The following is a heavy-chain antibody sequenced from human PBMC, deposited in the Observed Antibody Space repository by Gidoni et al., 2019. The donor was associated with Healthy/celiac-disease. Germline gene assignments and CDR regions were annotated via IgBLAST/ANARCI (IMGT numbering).Heavy chain of an antibody. CDR3: ARDDPEEGATAR. CDR2: ISSSGSTI. CDR1: GFTFSDYY. J-gene: IGHJ4*02. Sequence: LPCAASGFTFSDYYMSWIRQAPGKGLEWVSYISSSGSTIYYADSVKGRFTISRDNAKNSLYLQMNSLRAEDTAVYYCARDDPEEGATARWGQGTLVTVSS. D-gene: IGHD1-26*01. V-gene: IGHV3-11*01.